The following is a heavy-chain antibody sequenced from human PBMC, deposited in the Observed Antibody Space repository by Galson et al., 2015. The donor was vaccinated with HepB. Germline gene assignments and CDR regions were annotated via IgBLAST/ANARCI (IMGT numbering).Heavy chain of an antibody. CDR1: GFTFRTYG. J-gene: IGHJ4*02. CDR2: IWYDGGKK. D-gene: IGHD2-2*01. V-gene: IGHV3-33*01. CDR3: SRETDCSGTSCHDH. Sequence: SLRLSCAASGFTFRTYGMHWVRQAPGKGLEWVAIIWYDGGKKYYADSVKGRFTISRDDSKSIAYLHMNRLNTEDTAVYYCSRETDCSGTSCHDHWGQGTLVTVSS.